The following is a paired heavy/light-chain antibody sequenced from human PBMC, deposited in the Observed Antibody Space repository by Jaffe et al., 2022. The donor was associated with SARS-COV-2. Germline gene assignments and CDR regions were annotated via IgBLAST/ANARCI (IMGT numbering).Light chain of an antibody. CDR1: QDISNY. J-gene: IGKJ5*01. CDR3: QQYDNLPPR. CDR2: DAS. Sequence: DIQMTQSPSSLSASVGDRVTITCQASQDISNYLNWYQQKPGKAPKLLIYDASNLETGVPSRFSGSGSGTDFTFTISSLQPEDIATYYCQQYDNLPPRFGQGTRLEIK. V-gene: IGKV1-33*01.
Heavy chain of an antibody. CDR1: GFTFSSYA. J-gene: IGHJ3*02. CDR3: ARPMYSSSWYGAFDI. CDR2: ISYDGSNK. V-gene: IGHV3-30-3*01. Sequence: QVQLVESGGGVVQPGRSLRLSCAASGFTFSSYAMHWVRQAPGKGLEWVAVISYDGSNKYYADSVKGRFTISRDNSKNTLYLQMNSLRAEDTAVYYCARPMYSSSWYGAFDIWGQGTMVTVSS. D-gene: IGHD6-13*01.